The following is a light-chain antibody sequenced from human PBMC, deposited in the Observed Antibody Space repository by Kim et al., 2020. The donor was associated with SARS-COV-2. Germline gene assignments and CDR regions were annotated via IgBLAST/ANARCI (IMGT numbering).Light chain of an antibody. CDR3: QQYYSVPLT. CDR2: TPS. Sequence: DSGGDGVTITCRASQGISNSLVWYQHKSGKAPNLLLYTPSTLHSGVPSRFSGSGSGTDYTLTISSLQPEDFATYYCQQYYSVPLTFGGGTKVDIK. CDR1: QGISNS. V-gene: IGKV1-NL1*01. J-gene: IGKJ4*01.